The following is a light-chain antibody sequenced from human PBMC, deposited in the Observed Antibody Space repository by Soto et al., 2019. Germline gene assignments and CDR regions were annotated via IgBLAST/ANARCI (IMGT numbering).Light chain of an antibody. CDR3: QQRSGWPLT. Sequence: IVLTQSPATLSLSPGERATLSCRASQTVDTYLAWYQQQPGQAPRLLISDASKRVTGIPDRFSGSGSGTDFTLTISSLEPEDFALYYCQQRSGWPLTFGGGTKLEIK. CDR1: QTVDTY. CDR2: DAS. J-gene: IGKJ4*01. V-gene: IGKV3-11*01.